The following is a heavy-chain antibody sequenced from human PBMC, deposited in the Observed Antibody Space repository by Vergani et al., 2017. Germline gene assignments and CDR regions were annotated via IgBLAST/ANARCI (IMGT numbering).Heavy chain of an antibody. CDR3: ARDRPENYDFWSCYYTGPFDY. CDR1: GYTFTGYY. J-gene: IGHJ4*02. CDR2: INPNSGGT. Sequence: QVQLVQSGAEVKKPGASVKVSCKASGYTFTGYYMHWVRQAPGQGLEWMGWINPNSGGTNYAQKFQGRVTMTRDTSISTAYMELSRLRSDDTAVYYCARDRPENYDFWSCYYTGPFDYWGQGTLVTVSS. V-gene: IGHV1-2*02. D-gene: IGHD3-3*01.